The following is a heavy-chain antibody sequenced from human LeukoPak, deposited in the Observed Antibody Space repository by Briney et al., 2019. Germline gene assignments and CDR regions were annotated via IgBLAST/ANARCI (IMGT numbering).Heavy chain of an antibody. CDR1: GFTFSSSA. D-gene: IGHD6-19*01. CDR3: AKVRAGWYFDY. J-gene: IGHJ4*02. V-gene: IGHV3-23*01. CDR2: IVNSDDST. Sequence: GGSLRLSCAASGFTFSSSAMSWVRQAPGKGLEWVSIIVNSDDSTYYADSVKGRFTISSDKSKATVYLEMNSLRAEDTAVYYCAKVRAGWYFDYWGQGTLVTVSS.